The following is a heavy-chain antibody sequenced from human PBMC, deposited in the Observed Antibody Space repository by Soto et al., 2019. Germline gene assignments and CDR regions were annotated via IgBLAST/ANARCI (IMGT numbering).Heavy chain of an antibody. J-gene: IGHJ6*02. Sequence: ESGGGVVQPGRSLRLSCAASGFTFSSYAMHWVRQAPGKGLEWVAVISYDGSNKYYADSVKGRFTISRDNSKNTLYLQMNSLRAEDTAVYYCARWAEEYCSGGSCYGMDVWGQGTTVTVSS. CDR3: ARWAEEYCSGGSCYGMDV. V-gene: IGHV3-30-3*01. CDR1: GFTFSSYA. CDR2: ISYDGSNK. D-gene: IGHD2-15*01.